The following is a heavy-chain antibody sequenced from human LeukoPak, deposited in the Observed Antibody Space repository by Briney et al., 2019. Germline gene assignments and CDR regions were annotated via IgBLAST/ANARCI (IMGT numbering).Heavy chain of an antibody. CDR2: INTDGSST. J-gene: IGHJ4*02. Sequence: PGGSLRLSCAASGFTFSSYWMHWVRQAPGKGLVLVSRINTDGSSTNYADSVKGRFTISRDNAKNTLFLQMNSLRAEDTAVYYCERFAMGFYYFDYGGQGTLVTVSS. CDR3: ERFAMGFYYFDY. V-gene: IGHV3-74*01. CDR1: GFTFSSYW. D-gene: IGHD3-3*01.